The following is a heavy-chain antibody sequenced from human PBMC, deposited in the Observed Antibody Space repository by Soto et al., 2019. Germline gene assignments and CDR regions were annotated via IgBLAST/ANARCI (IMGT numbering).Heavy chain of an antibody. CDR2: LSRSGNTI. V-gene: IGHV3-11*01. J-gene: IGHJ3*01. Sequence: QVQLVESGGGLVQPGGSLRLSCAASGFTFGDYEMSWIRQAAGKGPEWGSFLSRSGNTIYYADSVKGRFSISRDNAENSLYLQMESLRVEETATYFFSRSSGWYEADSFDLRGQGTMVTVSA. CDR1: GFTFGDYE. CDR3: SRSSGWYEADSFDL. D-gene: IGHD6-19*01.